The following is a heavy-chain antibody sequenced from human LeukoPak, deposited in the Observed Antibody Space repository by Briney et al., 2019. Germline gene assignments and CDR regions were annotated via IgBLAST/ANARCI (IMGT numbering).Heavy chain of an antibody. J-gene: IGHJ3*02. CDR3: ARQTVTPDDAFDI. D-gene: IGHD1-14*01. Sequence: SETLSLTCTVSGGSISSSSYYWGWIRQPPGKGLERIGSIYYSGSTYYNPSLKSRVTISEDTSKNQFSLKLSSVTAADTAVYYCARQTVTPDDAFDIWGQGTMVTVSS. V-gene: IGHV4-39*01. CDR1: GGSISSSSYY. CDR2: IYYSGST.